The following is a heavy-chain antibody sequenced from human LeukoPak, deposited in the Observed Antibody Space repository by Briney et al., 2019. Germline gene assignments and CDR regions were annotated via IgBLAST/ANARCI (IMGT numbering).Heavy chain of an antibody. D-gene: IGHD3-10*01. CDR3: ARMRFGELPIDY. V-gene: IGHV4-34*01. J-gene: IGHJ4*02. CDR2: INHSGST. CDR1: GGSFSGYY. Sequence: SETLSLTCAVYGGSFSGYYWSWIRQPPGKGLEWIGEINHSGSTNYNPSLKSRVTISVDTSKNQFSLKLSSVTAADTAVYYCARMRFGELPIDYWGQGTLVTVSS.